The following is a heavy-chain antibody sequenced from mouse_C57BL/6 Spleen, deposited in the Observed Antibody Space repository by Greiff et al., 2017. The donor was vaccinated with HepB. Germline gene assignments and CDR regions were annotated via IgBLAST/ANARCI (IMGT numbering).Heavy chain of an antibody. Sequence: EVKLMESGGGLVQPGGSLSLSCAASGFTFTDYYMSWVRQPPGKALEWLGFIRNKANGYTTEYSASVKGQFTISRDNSQSILYLQMNALRAEDSATYYCARYLGNYEFAYWGQGTLVTVSA. CDR2: IRNKANGYTT. D-gene: IGHD2-1*01. CDR3: ARYLGNYEFAY. CDR1: GFTFTDYY. J-gene: IGHJ3*01. V-gene: IGHV7-3*01.